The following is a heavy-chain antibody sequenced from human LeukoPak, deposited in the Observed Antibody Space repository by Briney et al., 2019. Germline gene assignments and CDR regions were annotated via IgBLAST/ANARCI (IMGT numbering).Heavy chain of an antibody. Sequence: GGSLRLSCAASRFTFSSYSMNWVRQAPGKGLEWVSSISSSGSYIYYADSVKGRFTISRDNAKNSLYLQMNSLRAEDTAVYYCARGKGGATVPWGQGTLVTVSS. CDR1: RFTFSSYS. CDR2: ISSSGSYI. CDR3: ARGKGGATVP. V-gene: IGHV3-21*01. D-gene: IGHD1-26*01. J-gene: IGHJ5*02.